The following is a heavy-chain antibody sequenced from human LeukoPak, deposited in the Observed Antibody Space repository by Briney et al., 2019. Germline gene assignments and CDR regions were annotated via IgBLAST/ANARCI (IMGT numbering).Heavy chain of an antibody. CDR3: ARRRALNSGACDP. D-gene: IGHD1-26*01. CDR2: IYNGVNT. J-gene: IGHJ5*02. V-gene: IGHV4-61*01. CDR1: GASVSSASY. Sequence: PSETLSLTCTVSGASVSSASYWTWIRQPPGKGVEWIAHIYNGVNTNYNPSLKSRVTISVDTSKNQFSLRLNSVTAADTAVYYCARRRALNSGACDPWGQGTLVTVSS.